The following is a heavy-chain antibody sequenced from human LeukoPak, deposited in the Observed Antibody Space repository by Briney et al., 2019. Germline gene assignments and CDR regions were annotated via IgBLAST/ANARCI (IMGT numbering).Heavy chain of an antibody. Sequence: SQTLSLTCTVSGGSISSGGYYWTWIRQHPGKGVEWIGYIYYSGSTYYNPSLKSRVTISVDTSKNQFSLRLSSVTAADTAVYYCALGYCGGGSCYAREYFQHWGQGTLVTVSS. CDR1: GGSISSGGYY. J-gene: IGHJ1*01. CDR2: IYYSGST. D-gene: IGHD2-15*01. CDR3: ALGYCGGGSCYAREYFQH. V-gene: IGHV4-31*03.